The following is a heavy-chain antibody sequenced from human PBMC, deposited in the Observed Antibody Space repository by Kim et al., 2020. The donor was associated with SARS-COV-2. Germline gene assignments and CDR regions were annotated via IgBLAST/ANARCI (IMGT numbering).Heavy chain of an antibody. CDR2: ISYDGSNK. V-gene: IGHV3-30-3*01. J-gene: IGHJ1*01. CDR3: ARGGFPTIVLVVYAMEYFQH. Sequence: GGSLRLSCAASGFTFSSYAMHWVRQAPGKGLEWVAGISYDGSNKYYADSVKGRFTISRDNSKNTLYLQMNSLRAEDTAVYYCARGGFPTIVLVVYAMEYFQHWGQGTMVTVSS. CDR1: GFTFSSYA. D-gene: IGHD2-8*02.